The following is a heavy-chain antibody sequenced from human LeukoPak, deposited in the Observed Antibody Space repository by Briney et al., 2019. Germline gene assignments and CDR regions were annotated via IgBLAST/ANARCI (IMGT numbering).Heavy chain of an antibody. CDR2: IWYDGSNK. V-gene: IGHV3-33*08. J-gene: IGHJ4*02. CDR3: ARDHSSGLYSDYFDY. Sequence: GGSLRLSCAPSGIICSANAMSWVRQAPGKGLEWVAVIWYDGSNKYYADSVKGRFTISRDNSKNTLYLQMNSLRAEDTAVYYCARDHSSGLYSDYFDYWGQGTLVTVSS. D-gene: IGHD6-19*01. CDR1: GIICSANA.